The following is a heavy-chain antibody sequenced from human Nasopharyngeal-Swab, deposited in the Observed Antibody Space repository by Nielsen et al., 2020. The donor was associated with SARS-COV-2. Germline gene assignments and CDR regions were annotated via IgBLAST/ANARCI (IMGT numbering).Heavy chain of an antibody. CDR1: GFTFSSYA. V-gene: IGHV3-30*04. CDR2: ISYDGSNK. Sequence: GESLKISCAASGFTFSSYAMHWVRQAPGKGPEWVAVISYDGSNKYYADSVKGRFTISRDNSKNTLYLQMNSLRAEDTAVYYCARVAAAAIDAFDIWGQGTMVTVSS. J-gene: IGHJ3*02. CDR3: ARVAAAAIDAFDI. D-gene: IGHD6-13*01.